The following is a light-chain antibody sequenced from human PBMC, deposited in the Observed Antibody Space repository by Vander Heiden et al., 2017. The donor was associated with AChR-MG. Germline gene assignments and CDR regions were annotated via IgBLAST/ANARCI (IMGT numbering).Light chain of an antibody. CDR2: LGS. CDR3: MQALQTPRT. CDR1: QCLLHSNGCNY. J-gene: IGKJ3*01. V-gene: IGKV2-28*01. Sequence: DIVMTQSLLPLPVTPGEPAPISCRSSQCLLHSNGCNYLAWDLQKPGQSPRLLIYLGSNRAAGVPDRFSGSGSGTDFTLKISRVEAEDVGVYYCMQALQTPRTFGPGTKVDIK.